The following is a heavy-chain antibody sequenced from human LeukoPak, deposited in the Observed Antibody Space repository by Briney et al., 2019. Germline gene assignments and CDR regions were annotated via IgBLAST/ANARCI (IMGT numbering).Heavy chain of an antibody. Sequence: ASVKVSCKASGYTFTSYAVNWVRQAPGQGPEWMGWINTNSGNPTYAQGFTGRFVFSLDTSVSTAYLQISSLKAEDTAVYYCARGRSSGSYHWFDPWGQGTLVTVSS. CDR2: INTNSGNP. D-gene: IGHD3-10*01. J-gene: IGHJ5*02. CDR3: ARGRSSGSYHWFDP. V-gene: IGHV7-4-1*02. CDR1: GYTFTSYA.